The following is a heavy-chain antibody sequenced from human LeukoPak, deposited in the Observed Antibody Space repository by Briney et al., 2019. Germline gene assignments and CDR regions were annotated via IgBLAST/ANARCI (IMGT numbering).Heavy chain of an antibody. V-gene: IGHV4-34*01. CDR2: INHRGST. D-gene: IGHD6-19*01. CDR3: ARDPGYSSGWYSGFDY. CDR1: GGSFSGYY. J-gene: IGHJ4*02. Sequence: SETLSLTCAVYGGSFSGYYWSWIRQPPGKGLEWIGEINHRGSTNYNPSLKSRVTVSLDASKNQLSLKLSSVTAADTAVYYCARDPGYSSGWYSGFDYWGQGTLVTVSS.